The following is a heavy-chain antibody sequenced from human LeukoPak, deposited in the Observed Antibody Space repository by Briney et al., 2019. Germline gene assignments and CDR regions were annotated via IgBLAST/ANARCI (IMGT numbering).Heavy chain of an antibody. V-gene: IGHV4-4*07. CDR1: GVAISRYY. Sequence: SETLSLTCTVAGVAISRYYWTWVRHPAEQGLEWIGRIYTSGSTNYNPSLKSRVTMSVDTSKNQCSLKLSSVTAADTAVYYCARGIAVIDYWGQGTLVTVSS. D-gene: IGHD6-19*01. CDR2: IYTSGST. CDR3: ARGIAVIDY. J-gene: IGHJ4*02.